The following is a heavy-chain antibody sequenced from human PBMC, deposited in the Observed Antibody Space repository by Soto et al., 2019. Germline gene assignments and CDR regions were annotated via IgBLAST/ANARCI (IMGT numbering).Heavy chain of an antibody. CDR3: ARDRSSSSSLEDY. J-gene: IGHJ4*02. Sequence: GGSLRLSCAASGFTFSSYGMHWVRQAPVKGLEWVAVIWYDGSNKYYADSVKGRFTISRDNSKNTLYLQMNSLRAEDTAVYYCARDRSSSSSLEDYWGQGTLVTVSS. D-gene: IGHD6-6*01. CDR1: GFTFSSYG. CDR2: IWYDGSNK. V-gene: IGHV3-33*01.